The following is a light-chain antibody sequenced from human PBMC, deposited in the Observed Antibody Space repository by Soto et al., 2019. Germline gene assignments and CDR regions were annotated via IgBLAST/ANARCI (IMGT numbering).Light chain of an antibody. J-gene: IGLJ1*01. Sequence: QSALTQPASVSGSPGQSITMSCTGTSSDAGGYNYVSWYQQHPGKAPKLMIYEVSNRPSGVSNRFSGSKSGNTASLTISGLQAEDEADYFCSSYGSTSTRYVFGTGTKVTVL. V-gene: IGLV2-14*01. CDR1: SSDAGGYNY. CDR2: EVS. CDR3: SSYGSTSTRYV.